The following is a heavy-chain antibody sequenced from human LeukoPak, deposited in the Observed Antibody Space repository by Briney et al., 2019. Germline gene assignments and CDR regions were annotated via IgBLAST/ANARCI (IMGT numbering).Heavy chain of an antibody. CDR2: ISGSGGST. CDR1: GFTFSSYA. Sequence: GGSLRLSCAASGFTFSSYAMSWVRQAPGKGLERVSAISGSGGSTYYADSVKGRFTISRDNSKNTLYLQMNSLRAEDTAVYYCAKVGGGYSSGFNWFDPWGQGTLVTVSS. V-gene: IGHV3-23*01. D-gene: IGHD6-19*01. CDR3: AKVGGGYSSGFNWFDP. J-gene: IGHJ5*02.